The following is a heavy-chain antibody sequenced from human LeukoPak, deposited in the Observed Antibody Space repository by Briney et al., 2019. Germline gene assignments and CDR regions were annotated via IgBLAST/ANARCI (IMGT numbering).Heavy chain of an antibody. J-gene: IGHJ4*02. Sequence: ASVKVPCKASGYTFTSYGISWVRQAPGQGLEWMGWISAYNGNTNYAQKLQGRVTMTTDTSTSTAYMELRSLRSDDTAVYYCARDVIADSSYFFDYWGQGTLVTVSS. D-gene: IGHD3-22*01. CDR3: ARDVIADSSYFFDY. V-gene: IGHV1-18*01. CDR1: GYTFTSYG. CDR2: ISAYNGNT.